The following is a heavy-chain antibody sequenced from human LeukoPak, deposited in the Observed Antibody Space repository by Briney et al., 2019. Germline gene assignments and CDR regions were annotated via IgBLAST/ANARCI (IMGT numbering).Heavy chain of an antibody. Sequence: PGGSLRLSCAVSGLTVSSNHMSWLRQAPGKGLEWVSIIYSGGTTYYTYSVKDRFTVSRDDSKNTLYLQMNSLRAEDTAVYYCTIARLVFDLWGRGTLVTVSS. CDR2: IYSGGTT. CDR1: GLTVSSNH. V-gene: IGHV3-66*01. J-gene: IGHJ2*01. D-gene: IGHD3-10*01. CDR3: TIARLVFDL.